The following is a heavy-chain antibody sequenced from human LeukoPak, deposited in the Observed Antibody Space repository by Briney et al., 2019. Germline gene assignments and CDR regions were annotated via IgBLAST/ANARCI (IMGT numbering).Heavy chain of an antibody. CDR1: GFTFSSYA. J-gene: IGHJ4*02. Sequence: PGGSLRLSCAASGFTFSSYAMSWVRQAPGKGLEWVSAISVSGGSTYYADSVKGRFTISRDNYKNTLYMQMKSLRAEDTAVYYCAKDLETGDYWGQGTLVTVSS. V-gene: IGHV3-23*01. CDR2: ISVSGGST. D-gene: IGHD3-10*01. CDR3: AKDLETGDY.